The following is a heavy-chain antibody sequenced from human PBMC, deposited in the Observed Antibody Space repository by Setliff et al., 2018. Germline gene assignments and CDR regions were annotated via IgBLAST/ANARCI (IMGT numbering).Heavy chain of an antibody. Sequence: GGSLRLSCAASGFTFSSYAMTWVRQAPGKGLEWVSGISGYGSRTYYADSVKGRFTISRDNSKNTLYLQMNSLRPEDTPVYYCARTCSGSGCYAGLESWGQGTPVTVSS. CDR3: ARTCSGSGCYAGLES. V-gene: IGHV3-23*01. D-gene: IGHD2-15*01. CDR1: GFTFSSYA. J-gene: IGHJ4*02. CDR2: ISGYGSRT.